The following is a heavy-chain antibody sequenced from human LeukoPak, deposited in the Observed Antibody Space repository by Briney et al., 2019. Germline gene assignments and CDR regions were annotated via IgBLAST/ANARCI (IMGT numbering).Heavy chain of an antibody. D-gene: IGHD3-10*02. CDR3: VHKGRCAGKFDY. Sequence: SGPTLVNSTQTLTLTCTFSGISISTSGVGVGWIRQPPGTAPEWLAPIYKDDDKDYSPSLKNRLNINNDTPKNQVVLTVTNMDPVDTATYYCVHKGRCAGKFDYWGQGTLVIVSS. V-gene: IGHV2-5*02. CDR1: GISISTSGVG. CDR2: IYKDDDK. J-gene: IGHJ4*02.